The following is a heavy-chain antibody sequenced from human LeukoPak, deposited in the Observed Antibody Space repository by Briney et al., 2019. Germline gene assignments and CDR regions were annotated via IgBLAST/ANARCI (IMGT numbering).Heavy chain of an antibody. V-gene: IGHV3-30-3*01. CDR1: GFTFSSYA. D-gene: IGHD3-22*01. CDR2: ISYDGNKK. J-gene: IGHJ4*02. Sequence: GGSLRLSCAASGFTFSSYAMHWVRQAPGKGVEGVAVISYDGNKKYYADSVKGRFTISKDNSKNTLYLQMNSLRAEDTAVYYCARDLGYDSSGYYSSRGWGQGTLVTVSS. CDR3: ARDLGYDSSGYYSSRG.